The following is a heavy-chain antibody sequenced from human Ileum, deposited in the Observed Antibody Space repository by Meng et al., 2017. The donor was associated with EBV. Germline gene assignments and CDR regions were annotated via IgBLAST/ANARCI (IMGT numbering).Heavy chain of an antibody. CDR1: GASISSTNW. V-gene: IGHV4-4*02. CDR2: IYHSGST. J-gene: IGHJ4*02. Sequence: QVPRQESGPGLPKPSATLSLTCAVSGASISSTNWWSWVRQPPGKGLEWIGDIYHSGSTNYNPSLKSRVTISIDASKNQFSLKVTSVTAADTAMYYCANRRPASGPLGDYWGQGTLVTVSS. D-gene: IGHD2-2*01. CDR3: ANRRPASGPLGDY.